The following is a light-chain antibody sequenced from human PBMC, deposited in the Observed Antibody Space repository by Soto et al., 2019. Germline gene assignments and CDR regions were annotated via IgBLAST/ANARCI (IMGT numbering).Light chain of an antibody. V-gene: IGKV1-9*01. CDR3: QHLNGYPIT. Sequence: IQLTQFPSSLSESVGDRVTITCRASQGVSSHLAWHQQKPGKAPKLLIYEVSTLQSGVPSRFSGSGSGTDFTLTISSLQPEDFATYYCQHLNGYPITFGQGTRLEIK. CDR1: QGVSSH. CDR2: EVS. J-gene: IGKJ5*01.